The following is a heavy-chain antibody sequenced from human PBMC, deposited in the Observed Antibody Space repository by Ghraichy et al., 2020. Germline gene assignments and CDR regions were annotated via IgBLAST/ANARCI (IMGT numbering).Heavy chain of an antibody. CDR3: ARAVYDFWSADDDNWFDR. J-gene: IGHJ5*02. Sequence: GGSLRLSCAASGFTFSDYYINWIRQAPGKGLEWVSYITNSGTTIYYADSVKGRFTISRDNAKNSVYLQMNSLRAEDTAVYFCARAVYDFWSADDDNWFDRWGQGTLVTVSS. CDR1: GFTFSDYY. D-gene: IGHD3-3*01. V-gene: IGHV3-11*01. CDR2: ITNSGTTI.